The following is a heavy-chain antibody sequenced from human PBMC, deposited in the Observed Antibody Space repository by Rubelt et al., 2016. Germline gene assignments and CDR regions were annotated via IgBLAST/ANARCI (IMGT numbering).Heavy chain of an antibody. CDR1: GDSVSSDKYN. CDR2: IYYNGNT. CDR3: ARHSIVTTSGWFDP. J-gene: IGHJ5*02. V-gene: IGHV4-61*01. Sequence: QVQLQESGPGLVKPSETLSLTCSVSGDSVSSDKYNWNWIRQPPGKGLEWIGYIYYNGNTDHNPSLKSRVSISIDTSKNQFSLNLNSVTAADTFVYFCARHSIVTTSGWFDPWGQGALVTVSS. D-gene: IGHD1-1*01.